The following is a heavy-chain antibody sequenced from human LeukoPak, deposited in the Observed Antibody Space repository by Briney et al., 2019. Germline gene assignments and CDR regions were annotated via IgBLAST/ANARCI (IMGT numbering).Heavy chain of an antibody. CDR3: ARGVYIAAAQYGY. V-gene: IGHV4-59*01. Sequence: PSETLSLTCAVYGGSFSGYYWSWIRQPPGKGLEWIGYIYYSGTTNYNPSLKSRVTISVDTSKNQFSLKLSSVTAADTAVYYCARGVYIAAAQYGYWGQGTLVAVSS. J-gene: IGHJ4*02. CDR2: IYYSGTT. CDR1: GGSFSGYY. D-gene: IGHD6-13*01.